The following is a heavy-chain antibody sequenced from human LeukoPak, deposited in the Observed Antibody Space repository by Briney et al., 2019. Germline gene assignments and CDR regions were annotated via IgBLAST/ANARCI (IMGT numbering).Heavy chain of an antibody. J-gene: IGHJ4*02. CDR1: GFSFSTYS. CDR3: ARDITSDWSY. Sequence: PGGSLRFSCAASGFSFSTYSMSWVRQAPGKGLEWVSYISSSGGTKYYAASVKGRFTISRDNAKNSLYLQMNSLRDEDTAVYYCARDITSDWSYWGQGTLVTVSS. D-gene: IGHD3-9*01. CDR2: ISSSGGTK. V-gene: IGHV3-48*02.